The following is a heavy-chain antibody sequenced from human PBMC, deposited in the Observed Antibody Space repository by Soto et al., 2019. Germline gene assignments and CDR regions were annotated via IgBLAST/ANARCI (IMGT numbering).Heavy chain of an antibody. CDR1: GGSISSYY. J-gene: IGHJ6*02. V-gene: IGHV4-59*01. CDR2: IYYSGST. CDR3: ARDSTLGYYYYSMDV. D-gene: IGHD2-2*01. Sequence: PSETLSLTCTVSGGSISSYYWSWIRQPPGKGLEWIGYIYYSGSTNYNPSLKSRVTISVDTSKNQSSRKLSSVTAPDTAVYYCARDSTLGYYYYSMDVWGQGTTVTVSS.